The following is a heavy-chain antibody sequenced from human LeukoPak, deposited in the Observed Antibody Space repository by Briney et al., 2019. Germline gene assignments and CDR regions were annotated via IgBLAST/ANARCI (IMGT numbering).Heavy chain of an antibody. D-gene: IGHD2-2*01. J-gene: IGHJ3*02. V-gene: IGHV4-59*01. CDR1: GGSISSYY. CDR3: ARAGVVPAADDAFDI. CDR2: IYYSGST. Sequence: SETLSLTCTVSGGSISSYYWSWIRPPPGRGREWMGYIYYSGSTNYNPSLKSRVTISVDTSKHQFSLKLSSVTAADTAVYYCARAGVVPAADDAFDIWGQGTMVTVSS.